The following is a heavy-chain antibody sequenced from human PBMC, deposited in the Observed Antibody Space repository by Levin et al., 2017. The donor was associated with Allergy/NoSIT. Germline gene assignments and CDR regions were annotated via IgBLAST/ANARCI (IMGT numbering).Heavy chain of an antibody. CDR1: GASISRGFYY. D-gene: IGHD5-12*01. CDR3: ARDLEGFSGYKPYCYTDV. CDR2: IYVTGST. Sequence: SETLSLTCSVSGASISRGFYYWSWIRQPAGEGLEWIGRIYVTGSTTYSPSLKSRVPISLDRSKDQVSLKINSVTAADTAVYYCARDLEGFSGYKPYCYTDVWGKGTTVTVSS. V-gene: IGHV4-61*02. J-gene: IGHJ6*03.